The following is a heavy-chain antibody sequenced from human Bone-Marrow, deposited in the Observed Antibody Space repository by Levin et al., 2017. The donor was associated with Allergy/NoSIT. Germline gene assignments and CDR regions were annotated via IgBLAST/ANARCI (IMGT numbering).Heavy chain of an antibody. D-gene: IGHD3-9*01. V-gene: IGHV1-2*02. J-gene: IGHJ4*02. CDR3: AKPYFDILTGYYPSFAY. CDR1: GYTFTDYY. CDR2: INPNSGAT. Sequence: AASVKVSCKASGYTFTDYYIHWVRQAPGEGLEWMGWINPNSGATNFAQRFQGRITLTRDTSTSTAYMDLSRLRSDDTAVYYCAKPYFDILTGYYPSFAYWGQGTLVTVSS.